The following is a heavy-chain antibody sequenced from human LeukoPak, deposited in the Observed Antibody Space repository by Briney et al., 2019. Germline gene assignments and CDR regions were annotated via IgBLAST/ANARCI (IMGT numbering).Heavy chain of an antibody. CDR1: GYTFNSFG. CDR2: MRYDGRDI. J-gene: IGHJ4*02. D-gene: IGHD6-19*01. CDR3: ARDASGWSVY. Sequence: GGSLRLSCAASGYTFNSFGMHWVRQAPGKGLEWVAFMRYDGRDIYYGDSVKGRFTISRDNAKNMLYLQMDSLRAEDTAVYYCARDASGWSVYWGQGTLVTVSS. V-gene: IGHV3-30*02.